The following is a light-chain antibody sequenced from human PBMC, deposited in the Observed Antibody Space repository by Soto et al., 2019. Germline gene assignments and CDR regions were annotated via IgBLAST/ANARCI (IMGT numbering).Light chain of an antibody. Sequence: IRMTQSPDSLAVSLGERATINCKSSQSVLYSSNNKNYLAWYQQRPGQPPKLLIYWASTRESGVPDRFSGSGSGTDFTLTITSLQAEDVAVYYCQQYESTPPTFGQGTKLEIK. V-gene: IGKV4-1*01. CDR1: QSVLYSSNNKNY. CDR3: QQYESTPPT. J-gene: IGKJ2*01. CDR2: WAS.